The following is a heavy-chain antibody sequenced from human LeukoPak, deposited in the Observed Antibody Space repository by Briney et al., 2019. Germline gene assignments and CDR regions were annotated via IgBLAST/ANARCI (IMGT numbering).Heavy chain of an antibody. V-gene: IGHV3-33*01. CDR2: IWHDGSNE. CDR1: AFVFSKFC. J-gene: IGHJ3*02. CDR3: AFEIGRSQGAFDI. D-gene: IGHD1-26*01. Sequence: GGSLRLSCAPCAFVFSKFCMRWVRQPPDGVRGGVAGIWHDGSNENYADSVKGRFTIFSDNSKNTLYLQMNSLRAEDTAVYYCAFEIGRSQGAFDIWGQGTMITVSS.